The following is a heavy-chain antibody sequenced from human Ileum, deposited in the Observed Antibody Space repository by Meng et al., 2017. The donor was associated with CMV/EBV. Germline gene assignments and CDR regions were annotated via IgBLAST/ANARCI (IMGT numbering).Heavy chain of an antibody. D-gene: IGHD6-13*01. J-gene: IGHJ4*02. CDR3: ARHSSSFIDY. Sequence: GESLKISCVVSRFTFSTYWMSWVRQAPGKGLEWVSYISSSGSTIYYADSVKGRFTISRDNAKNSLYLQMNSLRAEDTAVYYCARHSSSFIDYWGQGTLVTVSS. CDR2: ISSSGSTI. V-gene: IGHV3-48*04. CDR1: RFTFSTYW.